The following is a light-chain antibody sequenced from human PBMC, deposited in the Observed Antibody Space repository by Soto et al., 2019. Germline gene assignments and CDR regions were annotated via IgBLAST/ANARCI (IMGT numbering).Light chain of an antibody. V-gene: IGKV3-20*01. CDR3: QIYGTSPL. CDR2: ATS. J-gene: IGKJ3*01. Sequence: EIVLTQSPVTLSLSPGESATLSCRASLTVSSTYITWYQQRPGQPPRLLIYATSTRSTDVPDRFSGSGSGTDFTLTISGLAPEDFGMYYCQIYGTSPLFGHGTKADIK. CDR1: LTVSSTY.